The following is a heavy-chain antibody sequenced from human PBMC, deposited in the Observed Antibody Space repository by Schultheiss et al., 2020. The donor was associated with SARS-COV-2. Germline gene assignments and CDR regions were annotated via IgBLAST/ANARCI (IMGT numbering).Heavy chain of an antibody. CDR2: IYYSGST. Sequence: SQTLSLTCTVSGGSISSYYWSWIRQPPGKGLEWIGYIYYSGSTNYNPSLKSRVTISVDTSKNQFSLKLSSVTAADTAVYYCARGGDGDYAWFDPWGQGTLVTVSS. CDR3: ARGGDGDYAWFDP. J-gene: IGHJ5*02. D-gene: IGHD4-17*01. V-gene: IGHV4-59*08. CDR1: GGSISSYY.